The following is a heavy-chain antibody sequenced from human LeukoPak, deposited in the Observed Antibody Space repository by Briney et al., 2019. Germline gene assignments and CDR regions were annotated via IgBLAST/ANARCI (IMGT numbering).Heavy chain of an antibody. Sequence: WASVKVSCKASGGTFSRYAISWVRQAPGQGLEWMGRIIPIFGTANYAQKFQGRVTITTDESTSTAYMELSSLRSEDTAVYYCARADITMVRGVYFDYWGQGTLLTVSS. D-gene: IGHD3-10*01. CDR3: ARADITMVRGVYFDY. CDR1: GGTFSRYA. CDR2: IIPIFGTA. V-gene: IGHV1-69*05. J-gene: IGHJ4*02.